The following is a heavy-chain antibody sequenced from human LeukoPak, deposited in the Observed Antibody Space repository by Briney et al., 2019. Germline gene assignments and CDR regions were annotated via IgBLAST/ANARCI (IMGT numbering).Heavy chain of an antibody. CDR2: IYYSGST. Sequence: SETLSLTCTVSGGSISSYYWSWIRQPPGKGLEWIGYIYYSGSTNYNPSLKSRVTISVDTSKNQFSLKLSSVTAADTAVYYCARGVHRAARRSYYYYYMDVWGKGTTVTVSS. CDR1: GGSISSYY. D-gene: IGHD6-6*01. J-gene: IGHJ6*03. V-gene: IGHV4-59*01. CDR3: ARGVHRAARRSYYYYYMDV.